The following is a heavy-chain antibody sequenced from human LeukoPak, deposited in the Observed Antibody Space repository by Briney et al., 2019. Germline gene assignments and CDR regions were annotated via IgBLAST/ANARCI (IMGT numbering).Heavy chain of an antibody. V-gene: IGHV1-69*04. CDR3: ARQSYSSGSNWFDP. J-gene: IGHJ5*02. CDR1: GGTFSSYA. Sequence: ASVKVSCKASGGTFSSYAISWVRQAPGQGLEWMGRIIPILGIANYAQKFQGRVTITADKSTSTAYMELSSLRSEDTAVYYCARQSYSSGSNWFDPWGQGTLVTVSS. D-gene: IGHD6-19*01. CDR2: IIPILGIA.